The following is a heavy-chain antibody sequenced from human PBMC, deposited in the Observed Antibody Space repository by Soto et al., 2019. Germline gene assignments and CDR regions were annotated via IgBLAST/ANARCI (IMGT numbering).Heavy chain of an antibody. D-gene: IGHD3-3*01. CDR3: ARIYDFWSGLYYMDV. CDR2: IIPILGTA. CDR1: GSTFSDNT. Sequence: GASVKVCCKASGSTFSDNTISWVRQAPGQRLERMGRIIPILGTANYAQKFQGRVTITADKSTSTAYMELSSLRSEDTAVYYCARIYDFWSGLYYMDVWGKGTTVTVSS. V-gene: IGHV1-69*08. J-gene: IGHJ6*03.